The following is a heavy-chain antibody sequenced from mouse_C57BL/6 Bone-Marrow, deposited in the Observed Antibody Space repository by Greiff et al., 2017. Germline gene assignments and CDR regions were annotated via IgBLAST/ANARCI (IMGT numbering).Heavy chain of an antibody. CDR2: IYPGDGTT. CDR3: AREWLFDY. CDR1: GYAFSSYR. V-gene: IGHV1-80*01. J-gene: IGHJ2*01. Sequence: VKVVESGAELVKPGASVKISCKASGYAFSSYRMNWVKQRPGQGLEWIGQIYPGDGTTNYNGKFKGKATLTADKSSSTAYMQLSSLTSGDSAVYFCAREWLFDYWGQGTTLTVSS. D-gene: IGHD1-3*01.